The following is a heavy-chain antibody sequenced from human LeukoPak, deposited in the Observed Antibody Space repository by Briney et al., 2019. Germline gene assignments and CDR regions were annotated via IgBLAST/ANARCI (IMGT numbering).Heavy chain of an antibody. V-gene: IGHV3-7*01. CDR3: ARDLSKRMVRGDWFDP. CDR1: GFTFSSYW. Sequence: GGSLRLSCAASGFTFSSYWMSWVRPAPGKGREWVANIKQDGSEKYYVDSVKGRFTISRDNAKNSLYLQMNSLRAEDTAVYYCARDLSKRMVRGDWFDPWGQGTLVTVSS. CDR2: IKQDGSEK. J-gene: IGHJ5*02. D-gene: IGHD3-10*01.